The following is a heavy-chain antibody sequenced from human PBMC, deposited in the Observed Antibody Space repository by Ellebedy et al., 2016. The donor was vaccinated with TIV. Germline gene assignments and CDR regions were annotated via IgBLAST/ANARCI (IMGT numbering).Heavy chain of an antibody. CDR3: ARGAPYTTWHLDH. D-gene: IGHD1-1*01. V-gene: IGHV3-74*01. J-gene: IGHJ4*02. CDR2: IIGDESAT. Sequence: PGGSLRLSCTASGFTFSAYWMHWVRQVPGKGLVWISRIIGDESATNYADSVKGRFTVSRDNTKKTLYLQMNSLRGDDTALYYCARGAPYTTWHLDHWGQGTLVTVSS. CDR1: GFTFSAYW.